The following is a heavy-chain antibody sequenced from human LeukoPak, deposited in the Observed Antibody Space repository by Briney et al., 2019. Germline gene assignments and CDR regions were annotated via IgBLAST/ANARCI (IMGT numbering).Heavy chain of an antibody. CDR3: ASPIGYYDVLTGYYRGGDAFDI. J-gene: IGHJ3*02. CDR1: GGTFSSYA. Sequence: SVKVSCKASGGTFSSYAISWVRQAPGQGLEWMGRIITILGIANYAQKFQGRVTITADKSTSTAYVELSSLRSEDTAVYYCASPIGYYDVLTGYYRGGDAFDIWGQGTMVTVSS. D-gene: IGHD3-9*01. CDR2: IITILGIA. V-gene: IGHV1-69*04.